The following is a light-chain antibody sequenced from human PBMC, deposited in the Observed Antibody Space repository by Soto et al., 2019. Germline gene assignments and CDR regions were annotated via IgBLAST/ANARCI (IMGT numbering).Light chain of an antibody. V-gene: IGKV1-33*01. J-gene: IGKJ4*01. CDR3: LQHDSYPLT. Sequence: IQMTQSPSSLSASVGDRVTITCQASQDISNYLNWYQQKPGKAPKLLISDASRLETGVPSRFSGRGSGTEFTLTISSLQPEDFATYYCLQHDSYPLTFGGGTKVEI. CDR1: QDISNY. CDR2: DAS.